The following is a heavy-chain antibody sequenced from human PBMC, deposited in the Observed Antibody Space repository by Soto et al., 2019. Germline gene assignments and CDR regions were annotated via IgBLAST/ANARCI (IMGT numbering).Heavy chain of an antibody. CDR1: GYTFTSYG. Sequence: ASVKVSCKASGYTFTSYGISWVRQAPGQGLEWMGWISAYNGNTNYAQKRQGRVTMTTDTSTSTAYMELRSLRSDDTAVYYCASPLPRLGELSLYYYYGMDVWGQGITVTVSS. D-gene: IGHD3-16*02. V-gene: IGHV1-18*04. CDR2: ISAYNGNT. J-gene: IGHJ6*02. CDR3: ASPLPRLGELSLYYYYGMDV.